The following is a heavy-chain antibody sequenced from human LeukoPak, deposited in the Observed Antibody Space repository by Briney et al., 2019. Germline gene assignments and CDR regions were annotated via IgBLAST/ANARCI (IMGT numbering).Heavy chain of an antibody. J-gene: IGHJ4*02. CDR2: IFYSGST. D-gene: IGHD5-12*01. CDR3: ARVMGRTKRYSGYDQGIDY. CDR1: GGSISSHY. Sequence: SETLSLTCTVSGGSISSHYWSWIRQPPGKGLEWIGYIFYSGSTNYNPSLQSRVTISVDTSKNQFSLKLSSVTAADTAVYYCARVMGRTKRYSGYDQGIDYWGQGTLVTVSS. V-gene: IGHV4-59*11.